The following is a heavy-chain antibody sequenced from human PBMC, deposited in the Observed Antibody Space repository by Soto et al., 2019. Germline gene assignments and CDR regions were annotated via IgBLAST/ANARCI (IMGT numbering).Heavy chain of an antibody. D-gene: IGHD3-16*01. Sequence: GSLRLSCAVSGFTVSSSYMNWVRQAPGKGLEWVSVISGSGGSTYYADSVRGRFTISRDNSKNTLYLQMNSLRDEDTAVYYCAKGAHTNYFYYGMDVWGQGTTVTVSS. CDR1: GFTVSSSY. CDR2: ISGSGGST. J-gene: IGHJ6*02. CDR3: AKGAHTNYFYYGMDV. V-gene: IGHV3-23*01.